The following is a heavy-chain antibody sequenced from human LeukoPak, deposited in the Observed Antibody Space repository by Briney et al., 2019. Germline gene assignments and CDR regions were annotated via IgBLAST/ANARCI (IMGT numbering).Heavy chain of an antibody. CDR1: GFIFRSCG. CDR2: ISGEAGRT. CDR3: VQDWAWGAFAY. V-gene: IGHV3-23*01. D-gene: IGHD7-27*01. Sequence: PGRTVSLFCAASGFIFRSCGMQWVRQVSGKGRVWVMGISGEAGRTYYADSVKGRFTIYRDKSKTTLYLQMNSLGAEDTAVYYCVQDWAWGAFAYWAQGTLVPVSS. J-gene: IGHJ4*02.